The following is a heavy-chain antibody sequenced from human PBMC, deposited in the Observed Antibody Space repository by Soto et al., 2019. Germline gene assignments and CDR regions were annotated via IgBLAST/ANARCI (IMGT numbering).Heavy chain of an antibody. CDR1: GSGFINSG. Sequence: SVKVSCKASGSGFINSGIQWVRQAHGQRLEWIGWIVVASGQTNYAQNFRGRVAITRDTSTATAYIELTGLTSEDTAVYFCSADRPDIGGGWWVWGQVTTVTVSS. J-gene: IGHJ6*02. CDR3: SADRPDIGGGWWV. V-gene: IGHV1-58*02. CDR2: IVVASGQT. D-gene: IGHD2-15*01.